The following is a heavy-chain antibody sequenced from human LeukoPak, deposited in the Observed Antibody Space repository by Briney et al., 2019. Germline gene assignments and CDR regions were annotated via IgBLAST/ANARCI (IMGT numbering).Heavy chain of an antibody. CDR3: ARVGRRGSPFDY. CDR1: GFTFSSYW. D-gene: IGHD2-15*01. V-gene: IGHV3-74*01. J-gene: IGHJ4*02. CDR2: INSDGSST. Sequence: GGSLRLSCAASGFTFSSYWMHWVRQAPGKGLVWVSRINSDGSSTSYADSVKGRFTISRDNAKNTLYLQMNSLRAEDTAVYYCARVGRRGSPFDYWGQGTLVTVSS.